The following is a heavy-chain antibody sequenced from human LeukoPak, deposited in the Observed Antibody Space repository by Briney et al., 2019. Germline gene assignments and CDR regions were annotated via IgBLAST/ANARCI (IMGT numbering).Heavy chain of an antibody. D-gene: IGHD3-22*01. Sequence: ASVKVSCKASGYTFTGYYMHWVRQAPGQGLEWMGWINPNSGGTNYAQKFQGRVTMTRDTSISTAYMELSRLRSDDTAVYYCAKDLSTYYYDSSGRLWGQGTLVTVSS. CDR3: AKDLSTYYYDSSGRL. V-gene: IGHV1-2*02. CDR1: GYTFTGYY. J-gene: IGHJ4*02. CDR2: INPNSGGT.